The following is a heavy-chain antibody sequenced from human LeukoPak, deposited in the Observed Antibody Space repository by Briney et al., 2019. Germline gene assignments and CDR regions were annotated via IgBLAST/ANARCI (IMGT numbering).Heavy chain of an antibody. Sequence: ASVKVSCKASGYTFTSYGISWVRQAPGQGLEWMGWISAYNGNTNYAQKLQGRVTMTTDTSTSTAYMELRSLRSDDTAVYYCARGVSYYYDSSGSLDVWGQGTTVTVSS. V-gene: IGHV1-18*01. J-gene: IGHJ6*02. D-gene: IGHD3-22*01. CDR1: GYTFTSYG. CDR2: ISAYNGNT. CDR3: ARGVSYYYDSSGSLDV.